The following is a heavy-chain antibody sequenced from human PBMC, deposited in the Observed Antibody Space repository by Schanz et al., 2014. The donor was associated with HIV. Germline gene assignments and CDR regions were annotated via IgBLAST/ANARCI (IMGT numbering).Heavy chain of an antibody. J-gene: IGHJ6*02. Sequence: QGQLGESGGGVVQPGRSLRLSCAASGFTFSNYGMHWVRQAPGKGLEWMAVIWYGGSNKYYADSVKGRFTISRDNSKNTLYLQMNSLRAEDTAVYYCARGSGPYYYYYGMDVWGQGTTVTVSS. V-gene: IGHV3-33*01. D-gene: IGHD2-15*01. CDR2: IWYGGSNK. CDR3: ARGSGPYYYYYGMDV. CDR1: GFTFSNYG.